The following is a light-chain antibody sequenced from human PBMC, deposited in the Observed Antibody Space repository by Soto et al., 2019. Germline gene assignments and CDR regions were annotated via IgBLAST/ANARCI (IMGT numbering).Light chain of an antibody. CDR1: QSVSSY. J-gene: IGKJ2*01. Sequence: EIVLTQSPATLSLSPGERATLSCRASQSVSSYLAWYQQKPGQAPRLLIYDASSRATGIPARFSGSGSGTAFTLTISSLEPEDFAVYYCQQRSNFYTFGQGTKLEIK. CDR2: DAS. CDR3: QQRSNFYT. V-gene: IGKV3-11*01.